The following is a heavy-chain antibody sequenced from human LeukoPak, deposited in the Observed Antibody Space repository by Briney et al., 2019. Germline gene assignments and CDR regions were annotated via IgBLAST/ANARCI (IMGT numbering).Heavy chain of an antibody. CDR2: IYYSGST. CDR1: GGSISSYY. Sequence: PSETLSLTCTVSGGSISSYYWSWIRQPPGKGLDWIGYIYYSGSTNYNPSLKSRVTISVDTSKNQSSLKLSSVTAADTAVYYCARHKWELDAFDIWGQGTMVTVSS. D-gene: IGHD1-26*01. V-gene: IGHV4-59*08. CDR3: ARHKWELDAFDI. J-gene: IGHJ3*02.